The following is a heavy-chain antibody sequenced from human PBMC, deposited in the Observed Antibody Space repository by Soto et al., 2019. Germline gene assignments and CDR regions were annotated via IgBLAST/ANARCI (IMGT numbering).Heavy chain of an antibody. CDR3: AHRPSGWYLFDY. V-gene: IGHV2-5*01. D-gene: IGHD6-19*01. Sequence: QITLKESGPTLVRPTPTLTLPCTFSGFSLSTSGLGVSWIRQPPGKALEWLALIYWNDDKRYSPSLKARLTITKDTTKNQVVLTMTNMDPVDTAKYCCAHRPSGWYLFDYWGQGTLVTVSS. CDR2: IYWNDDK. J-gene: IGHJ4*02. CDR1: GFSLSTSGLG.